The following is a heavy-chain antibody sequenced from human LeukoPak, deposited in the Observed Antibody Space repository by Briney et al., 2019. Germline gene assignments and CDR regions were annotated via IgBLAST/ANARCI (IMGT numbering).Heavy chain of an antibody. CDR1: GYTFTSYE. V-gene: IGHV1-8*01. J-gene: IGHJ1*01. Sequence: ASVKVSCKASGYTFTSYEINWVRQATGQGLEWMGWMNPNSGNTGYAQKFQGRVTMTRNTSISTAYMELSSLRSEDTAVYYCARGPPTAQYFQHWGQGTLVTVSS. CDR3: ARGPPTAQYFQH. CDR2: MNPNSGNT. D-gene: IGHD1-1*01.